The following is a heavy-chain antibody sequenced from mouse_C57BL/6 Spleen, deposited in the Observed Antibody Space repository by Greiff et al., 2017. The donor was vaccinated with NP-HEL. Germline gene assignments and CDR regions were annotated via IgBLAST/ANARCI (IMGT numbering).Heavy chain of an antibody. CDR3: ARGHDYDPAWFAY. D-gene: IGHD2-4*01. Sequence: QVQLQQPGAELVKPGASVKLSCKASGYTFTSYWMHWVKQRPGQGLEWIGMIHPNSGSTNYNEKFKSKATLTVDKSSSTAYMQRSSLTSEDSAVYYCARGHDYDPAWFAYWGQGTLVTVSA. J-gene: IGHJ3*01. CDR2: IHPNSGST. V-gene: IGHV1-64*01. CDR1: GYTFTSYW.